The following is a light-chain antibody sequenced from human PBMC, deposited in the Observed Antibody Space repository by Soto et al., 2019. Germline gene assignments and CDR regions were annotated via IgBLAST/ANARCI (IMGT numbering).Light chain of an antibody. Sequence: QSALTQPRSVSGSPGQSVSISCTGTNSDIGNYNLVSWYQQPPGKAPKLIISAVSRRPSGVPDRFSGSKSGNTASLTISGLQAEDEADYYCCSYAGSYTYVFGTGTKLTVL. CDR2: AVS. V-gene: IGLV2-11*01. CDR1: NSDIGNYNL. J-gene: IGLJ1*01. CDR3: CSYAGSYTYV.